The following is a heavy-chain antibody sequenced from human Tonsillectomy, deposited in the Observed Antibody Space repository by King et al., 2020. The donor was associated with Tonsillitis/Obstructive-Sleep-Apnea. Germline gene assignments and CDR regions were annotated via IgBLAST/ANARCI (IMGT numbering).Heavy chain of an antibody. CDR1: GYTFTGYY. CDR3: AREFWRRFRGIGY. CDR2: INPNSGGT. J-gene: IGHJ4*02. D-gene: IGHD3-3*01. V-gene: IGHV1-2*06. Sequence: QLVQSGAEVKKPGASVKVSCKASGYTFTGYYMHWVRQAPGQGLEWMGRINPNSGGTNYAQKFQGRVTMTRDTSISTADMELSRLRSDDTAVYYCAREFWRRFRGIGYWGQGTLVTVSS.